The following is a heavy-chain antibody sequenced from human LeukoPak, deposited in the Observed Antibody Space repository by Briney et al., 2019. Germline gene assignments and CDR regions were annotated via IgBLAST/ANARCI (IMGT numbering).Heavy chain of an antibody. D-gene: IGHD3-3*01. CDR2: IYYSGST. V-gene: IGHV4-59*01. CDR3: ARGGVHVYYYGMDV. CDR1: GGSISSYY. Sequence: SETLSLTCTVSGGSISSYYWSWIRQPPGKGLEWIGYIYYSGSTNYNPSLKSRVTISVDTSKNQFSLKLSSVTAADTAVYYCARGGVHVYYYGMDVWGPGATVTVSS. J-gene: IGHJ6*02.